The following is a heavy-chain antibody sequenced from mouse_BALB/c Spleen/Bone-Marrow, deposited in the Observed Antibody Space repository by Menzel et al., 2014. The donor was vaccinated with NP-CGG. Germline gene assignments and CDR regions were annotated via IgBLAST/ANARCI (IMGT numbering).Heavy chain of an antibody. V-gene: IGHV1-9*01. Sequence: QVQLQQSGAELMKPGASVKISCKATGYTFSTYWIEWVKQRPGHGLEWIGEISPGSGTTNYNEKFKGKATFTADTSSNTAYMQLSSLTSEDSAVYYCARLITTGGFAYWGQGTLVTVSA. CDR1: GYTFSTYW. CDR2: ISPGSGTT. J-gene: IGHJ3*01. D-gene: IGHD2-4*01. CDR3: ARLITTGGFAY.